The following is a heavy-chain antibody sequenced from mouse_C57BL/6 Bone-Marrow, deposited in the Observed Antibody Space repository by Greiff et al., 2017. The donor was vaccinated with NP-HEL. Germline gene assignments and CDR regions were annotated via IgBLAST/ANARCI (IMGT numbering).Heavy chain of an antibody. CDR1: GYTFTDYY. V-gene: IGHV1-75*01. CDR3: AIWDRWLLHALNV. J-gene: IGHJ1*03. CDR2: IFPGSGST. Sequence: QVQLQQSGPELVKPGASVKISCKASGYTFTDYYINWVKQRPGQGLEWIGWIFPGSGSTYYNEKFKGKATLTVDKSSSTAYMLLSSLTSEDSAVYYCAIWDRWLLHALNVWGTGTTVTVSS. D-gene: IGHD2-3*01.